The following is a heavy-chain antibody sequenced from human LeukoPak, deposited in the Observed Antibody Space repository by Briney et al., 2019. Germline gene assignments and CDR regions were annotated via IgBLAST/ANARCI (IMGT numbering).Heavy chain of an antibody. Sequence: PSETLSLTCTVSGASISSGSYYWNWIRQPAGKGLEWIGRIFASGSTNYNPSLKSRVTISLDTSKNQLSLKLSSVTAADTAVYYCARERYRPGVGRYFDYWGQGTLVTVSS. V-gene: IGHV4-61*02. CDR2: IFASGST. D-gene: IGHD3-16*02. J-gene: IGHJ4*02. CDR3: ARERYRPGVGRYFDY. CDR1: GASISSGSYY.